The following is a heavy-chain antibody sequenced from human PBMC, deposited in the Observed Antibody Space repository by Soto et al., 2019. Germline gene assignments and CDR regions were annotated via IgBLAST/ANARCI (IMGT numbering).Heavy chain of an antibody. Sequence: QVQLVQSGAEVKKPGASVKVSCKASGYTFTSYYMHWVRQAPGQGLEWMGIINPSGGSTSYAQKFQGGVTMTRDTSTSTVYMELSSLRSEDTAVYYSARGPYSAAAGTMYWGQGTLVAVST. D-gene: IGHD6-13*01. J-gene: IGHJ4*02. CDR3: ARGPYSAAAGTMY. CDR2: INPSGGST. V-gene: IGHV1-46*01. CDR1: GYTFTSYY.